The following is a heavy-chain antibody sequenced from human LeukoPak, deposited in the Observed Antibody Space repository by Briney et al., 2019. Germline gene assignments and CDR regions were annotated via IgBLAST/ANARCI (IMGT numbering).Heavy chain of an antibody. CDR3: ARVVPAAIWTVYGMDV. CDR1: GGSISSYY. CDR2: IYYSGST. V-gene: IGHV4-39*01. D-gene: IGHD2-2*01. Sequence: SSETLSLTCTVSGGSISSYYWGWIRQPPGKGLEWIGSIYYSGSTYYNPSLKSRVTISVDTSKNQFSLKLSSVTAADTAVYYCARVVPAAIWTVYGMDVWGQGTTVTVSS. J-gene: IGHJ6*02.